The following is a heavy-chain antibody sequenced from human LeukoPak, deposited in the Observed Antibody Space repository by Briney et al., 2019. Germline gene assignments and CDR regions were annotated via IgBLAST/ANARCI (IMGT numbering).Heavy chain of an antibody. CDR1: GGTFSSYA. J-gene: IGHJ4*02. CDR2: IIPILGIA. Sequence: ASVKVSCKASGGTFSSYAISWVRQAPGQGLEWMGRIIPILGIANYAQKFQGRVTITADKSTSTAYMELRSLRSEDTAVYYCARGDRYSSSSLDYWGQGTLVTVSS. V-gene: IGHV1-69*04. CDR3: ARGDRYSSSSLDY. D-gene: IGHD6-6*01.